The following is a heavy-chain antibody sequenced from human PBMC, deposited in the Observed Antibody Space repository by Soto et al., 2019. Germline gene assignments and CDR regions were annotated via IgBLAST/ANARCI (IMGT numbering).Heavy chain of an antibody. D-gene: IGHD6-6*01. V-gene: IGHV4-34*01. Sequence: SETLSLTCSIYSGSFSGYYCSWIRQPPGKGLEWIGEISQSGKTNYSPSLKSRVSISIDTSKKQFSLNMASVSAADTAVYYCARAPKVSGSSQTRPDLWGQGSMVTV. CDR2: ISQSGKT. CDR1: SGSFSGYY. CDR3: ARAPKVSGSSQTRPDL. J-gene: IGHJ4*02.